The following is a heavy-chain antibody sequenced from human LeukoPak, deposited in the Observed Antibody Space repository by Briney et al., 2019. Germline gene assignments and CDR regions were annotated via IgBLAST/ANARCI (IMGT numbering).Heavy chain of an antibody. V-gene: IGHV3-23*01. D-gene: IGHD5-18*01. CDR2: ISNSGSST. J-gene: IGHJ3*02. CDR3: AKVDTAMCGDAFDI. CDR1: GFTFSSYA. Sequence: GESLRLSCAASGFTFSSYAMSWVRQAPGRGLEWVSGISNSGSSTYYADSVKGRFTISRDNSKNTLYLQMNSLRAEDTAVYYCAKVDTAMCGDAFDIWGQGTMVTVSS.